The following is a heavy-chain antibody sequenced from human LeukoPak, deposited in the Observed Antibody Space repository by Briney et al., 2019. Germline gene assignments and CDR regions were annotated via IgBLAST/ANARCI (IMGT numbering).Heavy chain of an antibody. CDR2: ISSSGSTK. V-gene: IGHV3-48*01. J-gene: IGHJ4*02. D-gene: IGHD2/OR15-2a*01. CDR1: GFTFRIYA. CDR3: ARGGLSIMGY. Sequence: GSSLRLSCAASGFTFRIYAMSWVRQAPGKGLEWVSYISSSGSTKYYADSVKGRFTISRDNARNSLYLQMNSLRAEDTAVYFCARGGLSIMGYWGQGTLVTVSS.